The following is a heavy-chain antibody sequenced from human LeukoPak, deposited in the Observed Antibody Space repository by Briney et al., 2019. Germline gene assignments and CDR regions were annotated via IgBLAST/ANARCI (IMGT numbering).Heavy chain of an antibody. V-gene: IGHV3-23*01. Sequence: GGSLRLSCVGSGFTFRSHAMSWVRQAPEKGLEFVSGIYENGGTTYYADSVKGRFSISRDNSKNTLYLQMNSLRAEDMAVYYCAKDRADVVPTMVLDYWGQGILVTVSS. CDR1: GFTFRSHA. J-gene: IGHJ4*02. D-gene: IGHD5-12*01. CDR3: AKDRADVVPTMVLDY. CDR2: IYENGGTT.